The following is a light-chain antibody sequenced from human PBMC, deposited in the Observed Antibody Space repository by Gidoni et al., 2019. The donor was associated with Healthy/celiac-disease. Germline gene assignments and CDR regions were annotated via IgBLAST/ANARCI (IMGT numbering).Light chain of an antibody. V-gene: IGKV1-39*01. J-gene: IGKJ4*01. CDR1: QSISNY. CDR2: AAS. CDR3: QQSYSALT. Sequence: DIQMTQSPSSLSASVGDRVTITCRASQSISNYLNWYQQKPGKAPKLLIYAASRLQRGVPSRFSGSGSGTDFTLTISSLQSEDFATYFCQQSYSALTFGGGTKVEIK.